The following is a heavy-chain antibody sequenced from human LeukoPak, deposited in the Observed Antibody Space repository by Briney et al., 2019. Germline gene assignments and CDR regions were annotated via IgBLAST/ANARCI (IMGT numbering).Heavy chain of an antibody. Sequence: GGSLRLSCAASGFTFSSYGMHWVRQAPGKGLEWVAFIRYDGSNKYYADSVKGRFTVSRDNAKNSLYLQMNSLRAGDTAVYYCARESITGHRDFDYWGQGTLVTVSS. CDR3: ARESITGHRDFDY. V-gene: IGHV3-30*02. CDR1: GFTFSSYG. D-gene: IGHD1-20*01. J-gene: IGHJ4*02. CDR2: IRYDGSNK.